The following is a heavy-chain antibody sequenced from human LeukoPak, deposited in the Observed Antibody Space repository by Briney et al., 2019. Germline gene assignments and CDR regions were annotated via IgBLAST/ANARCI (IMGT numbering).Heavy chain of an antibody. V-gene: IGHV3-13*01. CDR3: VRARHNNYYDSSGFYPY. CDR2: IGTLSDT. J-gene: IGHJ4*02. Sequence: GGSLRLSCAASGFTFNKFDLHWVRQITGKGLERVSAIGTLSDTSYADSVKGRFTISRENAKNSLYLQMNSLRVDDTAVYYCVRARHNNYYDSSGFYPYWGQGILVTVSS. D-gene: IGHD3-22*01. CDR1: GFTFNKFD.